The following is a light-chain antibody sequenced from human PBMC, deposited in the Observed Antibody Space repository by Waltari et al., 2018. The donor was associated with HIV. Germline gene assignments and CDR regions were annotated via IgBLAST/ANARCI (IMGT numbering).Light chain of an antibody. CDR1: SSDVGNYDF. CDR3: CAYTSRGTWV. CDR2: DVT. V-gene: IGLV2-11*01. Sequence: QSALTQPRSVSGSPGQSVTISCTGTSSDVGNYDFVSWYQQHPGKAPRLIIFDVTKRPSGVPDRFSGSKSGNTASLTISGLQADDEADYFCCAYTSRGTWVFGGGTRVTVL. J-gene: IGLJ3*02.